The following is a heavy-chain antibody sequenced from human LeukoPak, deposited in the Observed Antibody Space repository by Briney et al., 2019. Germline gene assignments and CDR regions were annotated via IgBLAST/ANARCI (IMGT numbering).Heavy chain of an antibody. CDR2: ISAYNGNT. CDR1: GCRFTSYG. V-gene: IGHV1-18*01. D-gene: IGHD1-26*01. J-gene: IGHJ4*02. CDR3: TRGSGSSPTIAGY. Sequence: ASVTVSFMASGCRFTSYGISWVRQAPGQGREGMGWISAYNGNTNYSQKLQGRVTMTTDTSTSTAYMELRSLPSDHTAFYCCTRGSGSSPTIAGYGGQGPLVTVSA.